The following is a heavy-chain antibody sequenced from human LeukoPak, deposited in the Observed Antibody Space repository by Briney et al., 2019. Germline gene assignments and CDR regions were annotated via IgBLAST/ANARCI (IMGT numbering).Heavy chain of an antibody. V-gene: IGHV4-31*03. CDR1: GGSISRGGYY. CDR2: IYYSGST. Sequence: SETLSLTCTVSGGSISRGGYYWSWFRQDPGKGLEWIGYIYYSGSTYYNPSLKSRVTISVDTSKNQFSLKLSSVTAADTAVYYCARGRGPLRVEFGDWGQGALVTVSS. CDR3: ARGRGPLRVEFGD. D-gene: IGHD3-16*01. J-gene: IGHJ4*02.